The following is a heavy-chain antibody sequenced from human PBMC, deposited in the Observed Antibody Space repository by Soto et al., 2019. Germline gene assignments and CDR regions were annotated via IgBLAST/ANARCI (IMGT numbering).Heavy chain of an antibody. V-gene: IGHV1-2*02. Sequence: ASVKVSCKASGYTFTGYYMHWVRQAPGQGLEWMGWINPNSGGTNYAQKFRGRVTMTRDTSISTAYMELSRLRSDDTAVYYCARDSSHLYDILTGHPGGWFDPWGQGTLVTVSS. J-gene: IGHJ5*02. CDR3: ARDSSHLYDILTGHPGGWFDP. D-gene: IGHD3-9*01. CDR1: GYTFTGYY. CDR2: INPNSGGT.